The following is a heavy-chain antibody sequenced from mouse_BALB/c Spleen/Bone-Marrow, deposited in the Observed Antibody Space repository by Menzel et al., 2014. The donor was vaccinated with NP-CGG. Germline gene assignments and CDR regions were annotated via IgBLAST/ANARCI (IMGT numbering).Heavy chain of an antibody. CDR2: IDPYYGGT. J-gene: IGHJ1*01. D-gene: IGHD3-3*01. V-gene: IGHV1-39*01. CDR1: GYSFTGYN. Sequence: EVQRVESGPELEKPGASVKISCKASGYSFTGYNINWVKQTNGKSLEWIGNIDPYYGGTDYNQKFKGKATLTVDRSSSTAYMQLKSLTSGDSAVYYCARVGDNRHFDVWGAGTTVTVSS. CDR3: ARVGDNRHFDV.